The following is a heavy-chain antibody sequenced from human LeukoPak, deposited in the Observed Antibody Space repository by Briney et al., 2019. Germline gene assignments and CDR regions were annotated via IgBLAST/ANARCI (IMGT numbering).Heavy chain of an antibody. CDR1: GYTFTGYH. CDR3: ARVVFYSSGSKSNRVDY. CDR2: INPNSGGT. J-gene: IGHJ4*02. D-gene: IGHD6-19*01. Sequence: ASVTVSCKASGYTFTGYHMHWVRQAPGQGLEWMGWINPNSGGTNYAQKFQGRVTMTRDTSISTAYMELSRLRSDDTAVYYCARVVFYSSGSKSNRVDYWGQGTLVTVSS. V-gene: IGHV1-2*02.